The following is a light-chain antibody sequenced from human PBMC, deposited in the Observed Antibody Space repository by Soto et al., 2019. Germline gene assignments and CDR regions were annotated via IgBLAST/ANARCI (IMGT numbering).Light chain of an antibody. V-gene: IGKV1-39*01. CDR2: AAS. Sequence: DMQMTQSPSCLSASVGDRVTLTCRASQGISTYLNWYQKKPGKAPKLLIYAASSLQSGVTSRFSGSGSETDFTLTISSLQPEDFATYSCQRSYSTTWTFGPGTQVEIK. CDR3: QRSYSTTWT. CDR1: QGISTY. J-gene: IGKJ1*01.